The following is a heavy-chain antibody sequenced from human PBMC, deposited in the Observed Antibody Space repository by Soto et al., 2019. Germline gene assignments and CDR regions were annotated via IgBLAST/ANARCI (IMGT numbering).Heavy chain of an antibody. Sequence: GASVKVSCKASGYTFTGYYIHCVRQAPGQVLEWMGWINPNSGGTSYAQKFQGWVTMTRDTSISTAYMELSRLISDDTAVYYCARDNCSGGSCYSDARMDVWGQGTMVTVSS. V-gene: IGHV1-2*04. CDR3: ARDNCSGGSCYSDARMDV. CDR2: INPNSGGT. J-gene: IGHJ6*02. CDR1: GYTFTGYY. D-gene: IGHD2-15*01.